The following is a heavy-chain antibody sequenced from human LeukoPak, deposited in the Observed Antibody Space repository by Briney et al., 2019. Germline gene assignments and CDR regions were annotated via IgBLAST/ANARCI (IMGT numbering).Heavy chain of an antibody. CDR1: GFTFSAFA. CDR3: ANFERTVAGPYNWFDP. CDR2: ISDSGGHT. Sequence: GGSLRLSCAASGFTFSAFAMSWVRQAPGNGLEWVSGISDSGGHTYYADSVQGRFTISRNNYKNTLYLQMNSLRAEDTAVYYCANFERTVAGPYNWFDPWGQGTLVTVSS. D-gene: IGHD6-19*01. J-gene: IGHJ5*02. V-gene: IGHV3-23*01.